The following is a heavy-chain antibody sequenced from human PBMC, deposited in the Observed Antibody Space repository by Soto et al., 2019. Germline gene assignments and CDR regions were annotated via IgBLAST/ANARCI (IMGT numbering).Heavy chain of an antibody. CDR2: IYSGGST. Sequence: TGGSLRLSCAASGFTVSSNYMSWVRQAPGKGLEWVSVIYSGGSTYYADSVKGRFTTSRHNSKNTLYLQMNSLRAEDTAVYYCAREYSSSYGYWGQGTLVTVSS. CDR3: AREYSSSYGY. D-gene: IGHD6-6*01. V-gene: IGHV3-53*04. CDR1: GFTVSSNY. J-gene: IGHJ4*02.